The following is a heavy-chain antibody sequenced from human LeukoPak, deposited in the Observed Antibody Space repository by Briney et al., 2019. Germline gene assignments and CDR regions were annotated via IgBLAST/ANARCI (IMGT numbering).Heavy chain of an antibody. J-gene: IGHJ4*02. V-gene: IGHV4-59*06. CDR3: ARERLWFGELFLDY. D-gene: IGHD3-10*01. CDR2: IYYSGST. CDR1: GGSISSYY. Sequence: SETLSLTCTVSGGSISSYYWSWIRQHPGKGLEWIGYIYYSGSTYYNPSLKSRVTISVDTSKNQFSLKLSSVTAADTAVYYCARERLWFGELFLDYWGQGTLVTVSS.